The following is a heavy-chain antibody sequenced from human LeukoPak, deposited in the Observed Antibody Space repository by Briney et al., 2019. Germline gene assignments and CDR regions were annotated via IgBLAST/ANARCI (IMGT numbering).Heavy chain of an antibody. CDR2: IYNSGST. J-gene: IGHJ4*02. V-gene: IGHV4-59*01. Sequence: SSETLSLTCTVSGGSISSYYWSWIRQPPGKGLEWIGYIYNSGSTNYNPSLKSRVTISVDTSKNQFSLKLSSVTAADTAVFYCARGGFSFDYWGQGTLVTVSS. CDR3: ARGGFSFDY. CDR1: GGSISSYY. D-gene: IGHD3-3*01.